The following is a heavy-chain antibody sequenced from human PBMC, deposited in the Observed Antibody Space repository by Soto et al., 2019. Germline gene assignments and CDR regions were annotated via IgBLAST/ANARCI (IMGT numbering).Heavy chain of an antibody. CDR2: INTNTGNP. Sequence: VASVKVSCKASGYTFTSYAMHWVRQAPGQRLEWMGWINTNTGNPTYAQGFTGRFVFSLDTSVSTAYLQICSLKAEDTAVYYCASDSGYDYGQEFDYWGQGTLVTVSS. J-gene: IGHJ4*02. CDR3: ASDSGYDYGQEFDY. CDR1: GYTFTSYA. V-gene: IGHV7-4-1*01. D-gene: IGHD5-12*01.